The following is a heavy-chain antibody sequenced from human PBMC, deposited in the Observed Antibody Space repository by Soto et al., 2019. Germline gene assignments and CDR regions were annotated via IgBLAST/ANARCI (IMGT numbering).Heavy chain of an antibody. V-gene: IGHV1-18*01. Sequence: QVQLEQSGAEVKKPGDSMKVSCKAYGYTFTSYGISWVRQAPGQGLEWMGWINGYNGNTDYPQKVQGRVTMTTYPSTSTAYMELRSLRSDDTAVYYCAREGSAPYYYYGMDVWGQGTTVTVSS. D-gene: IGHD6-19*01. CDR3: AREGSAPYYYYGMDV. J-gene: IGHJ6*02. CDR2: INGYNGNT. CDR1: GYTFTSYG.